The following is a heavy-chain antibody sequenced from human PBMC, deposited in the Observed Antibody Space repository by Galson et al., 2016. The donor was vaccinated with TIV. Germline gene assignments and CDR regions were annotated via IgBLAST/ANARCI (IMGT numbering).Heavy chain of an antibody. D-gene: IGHD1-7*01. CDR3: AKSTNWNYLYYFDY. Sequence: LRLSCAASGFTFSSYAMSWVRQAPGKGPEWVSAISAGGGNEYYADSVKGRFTISRDNSQNTLYPQMNSLRAEDSAVYYCAKSTNWNYLYYFDYWGQGALVTVSS. CDR1: GFTFSSYA. J-gene: IGHJ4*02. V-gene: IGHV3-23*01. CDR2: ISAGGGNE.